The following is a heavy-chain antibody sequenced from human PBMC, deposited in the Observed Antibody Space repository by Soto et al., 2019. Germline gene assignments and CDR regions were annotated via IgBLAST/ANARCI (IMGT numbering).Heavy chain of an antibody. CDR3: ARRYGGNFDY. V-gene: IGHV4-59*01. Sequence: QVQLQESGPGLVKPSETLSLTCTVSGGPISSYYWSWIRQPPGKGLEWIGYIYSSGSTNYNASLKSRFTRSVDTSKNQFSLKLSAVTAADTAVYYCARRYGGNFDYWGQGTLVTVSS. D-gene: IGHD1-26*01. CDR1: GGPISSYY. J-gene: IGHJ4*02. CDR2: IYSSGST.